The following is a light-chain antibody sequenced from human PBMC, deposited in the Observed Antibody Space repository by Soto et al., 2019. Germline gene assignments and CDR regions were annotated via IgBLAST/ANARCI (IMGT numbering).Light chain of an antibody. V-gene: IGLV1-40*01. J-gene: IGLJ2*01. CDR3: QSYDTSLSALV. CDR2: GNN. Sequence: QSVVTQPPSVSGAPGQRVTISCTGSSSNIGAGYDVHWYQQLPGRAPKLLIYGNNNRPSGVPDRFSGSKSGTSASLAITGLQAEDEADYYCQSYDTSLSALVFGGGTKLTVL. CDR1: SSNIGAGYD.